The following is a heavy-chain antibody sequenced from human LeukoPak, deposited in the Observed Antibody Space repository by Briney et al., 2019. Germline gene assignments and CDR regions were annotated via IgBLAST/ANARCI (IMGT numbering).Heavy chain of an antibody. CDR3: AGDPPYSGSLASATYIDY. V-gene: IGHV3-7*01. D-gene: IGHD6-6*01. CDR1: GFTFSNAW. Sequence: GGSLRLSCAASGFTFSNAWMSWVRQAPGKGLEWVANIKQDGSEKYYVDSVKGRFTISRDNAKNSLCLQMNSLRAEDTAVYYCAGDPPYSGSLASATYIDYWGQGTLVTVSS. J-gene: IGHJ4*02. CDR2: IKQDGSEK.